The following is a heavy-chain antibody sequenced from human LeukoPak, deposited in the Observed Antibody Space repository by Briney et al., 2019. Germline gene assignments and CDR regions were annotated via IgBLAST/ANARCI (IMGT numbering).Heavy chain of an antibody. D-gene: IGHD6-19*01. CDR3: ATSGWYFFDS. CDR2: IKQDGSEK. CDR1: GFTFSRYW. J-gene: IGHJ4*02. Sequence: GGSLRLSCAASGFTFSRYWMSWVRQAPGKGLEWVANIKQDGSEKYYVDSVKGRFTISRDNGKKSLYLHMNSLRAEDTAVYYCATSGWYFFDSWGQGTLVTASS. V-gene: IGHV3-7*01.